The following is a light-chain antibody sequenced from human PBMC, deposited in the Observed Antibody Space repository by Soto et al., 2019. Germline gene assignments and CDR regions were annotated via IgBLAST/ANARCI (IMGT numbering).Light chain of an antibody. CDR1: QSVSRS. CDR3: QQYNNWTPFT. CDR2: GAS. J-gene: IGKJ3*01. Sequence: EIVMTQSPATLSVSPGERVTLSCRASQSVSRSLAWYQQKPGQAPRLLLYGASTRATGIPARFSGSGSGTEFTLTISSLQSEDFAVYYCQQYNNWTPFTFGPGTPVDIK. V-gene: IGKV3-15*01.